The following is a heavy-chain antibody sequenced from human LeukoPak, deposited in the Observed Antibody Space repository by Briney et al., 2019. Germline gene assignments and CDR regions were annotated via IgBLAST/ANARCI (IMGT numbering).Heavy chain of an antibody. J-gene: IGHJ5*01. Sequence: GGSLRLSCVVSGFTFSSYAMSWVRQAPGKGLEWVSGISGSGGSTYYADSVKGRFTISRDNTKDTLYLQMNSLRAEDTAVYYCAKDRHAPGRYCSSTSCFPFDSWGQGTLVTVSS. D-gene: IGHD2-2*01. CDR1: GFTFSSYA. CDR2: ISGSGGST. V-gene: IGHV3-23*01. CDR3: AKDRHAPGRYCSSTSCFPFDS.